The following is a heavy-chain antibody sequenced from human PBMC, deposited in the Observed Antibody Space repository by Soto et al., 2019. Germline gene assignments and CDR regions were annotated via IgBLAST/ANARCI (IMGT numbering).Heavy chain of an antibody. CDR3: ARPTYYYDSSGPPAY. D-gene: IGHD3-22*01. CDR2: ISSSSSTI. J-gene: IGHJ4*02. CDR1: GFTFSTYS. Sequence: GGSLRLSCAASGFTFSTYSMNWVRQAPGKGLEWVSYISSSSSTIFYTDSVKGRFTVSRDNAKNSLYLQMNSLRAEYTAVYYWARPTYYYDSSGPPAYWGQGTLVTVSS. V-gene: IGHV3-48*01.